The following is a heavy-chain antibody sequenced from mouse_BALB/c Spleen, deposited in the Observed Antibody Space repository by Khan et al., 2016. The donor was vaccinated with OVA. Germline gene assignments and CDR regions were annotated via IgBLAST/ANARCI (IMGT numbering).Heavy chain of an antibody. J-gene: IGHJ3*01. D-gene: IGHD2-14*01. CDR3: VRDGAYYRNDGGFAY. CDR1: GYTFTSYT. Sequence: VQLQQSGAELARPGASVKMSCKASGYTFTSYTIHWIKLRPGQGLEWIGYINPSNGYTNYNQKFKDKATLTADKSSTTAYMQLSSLPSDDSAVYNWVRDGAYYRNDGGFAYWGQGTLVTVSA. CDR2: INPSNGYT. V-gene: IGHV1-4*01.